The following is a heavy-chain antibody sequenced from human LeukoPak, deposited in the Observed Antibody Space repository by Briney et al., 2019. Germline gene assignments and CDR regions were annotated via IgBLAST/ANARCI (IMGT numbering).Heavy chain of an antibody. J-gene: IGHJ3*02. V-gene: IGHV5-10-1*01. CDR1: GYSFTSYW. D-gene: IGHD3-22*01. CDR3: ASSPTYYYDSSGYHDAFDI. Sequence: GESLEISCKGSGYSFTSYWISWVRQMPGKGLEWMGRIDPSDSYTNYSPSFQGHVTISADKSISTAYLQWSSLKASDTAMYYCASSPTYYYDSSGYHDAFDIWGQGTMVTVSS. CDR2: IDPSDSYT.